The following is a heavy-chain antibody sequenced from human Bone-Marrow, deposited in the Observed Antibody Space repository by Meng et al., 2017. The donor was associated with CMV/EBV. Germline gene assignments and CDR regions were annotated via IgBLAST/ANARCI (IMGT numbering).Heavy chain of an antibody. D-gene: IGHD6-13*01. CDR2: ISSSSSYI. V-gene: IGHV3-21*01. CDR1: GFTFSSYS. CDR3: ARDRAEKQHRIGKMKYGMDV. Sequence: GESLKISCAASGFTFSSYSMNWVRQAPGKGLEWVSSISSSSSYIYYADSVKGRFTISRDNAKNSLYLQMNSLRAEDTAVYYCARDRAEKQHRIGKMKYGMDVWGQGITVTVSS. J-gene: IGHJ6*02.